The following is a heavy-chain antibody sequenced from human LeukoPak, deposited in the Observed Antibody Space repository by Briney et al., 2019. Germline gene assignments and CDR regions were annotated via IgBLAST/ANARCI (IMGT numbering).Heavy chain of an antibody. Sequence: ASVKVSCKVSGYTLTELSMHWVRQAPGKGLEWMGGFDPEDGETIYAQKFQGRVTMTEDTSTDTAYMELSSLGSEDTAVYYCATDPRGYYYDSSGYDYWGQGTLVTVSS. CDR2: FDPEDGET. D-gene: IGHD3-22*01. J-gene: IGHJ4*02. CDR1: GYTLTELS. V-gene: IGHV1-24*01. CDR3: ATDPRGYYYDSSGYDY.